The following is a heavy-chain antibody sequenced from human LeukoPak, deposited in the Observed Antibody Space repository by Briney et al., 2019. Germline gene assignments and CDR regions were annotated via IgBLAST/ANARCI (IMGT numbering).Heavy chain of an antibody. CDR3: AKGLYYYDSSGSSDY. CDR1: GFNFSRHS. J-gene: IGHJ4*02. CDR2: ISISSSYI. Sequence: GGSLRLSCAASGFNFSRHSMNWVRQAPGKGLEWGSYISISSSYINYSDSVKGRFTISRDNSKNTLYLQMNSPRAEDTAVYYCAKGLYYYDSSGSSDYWGQGTLVTVSS. D-gene: IGHD3-22*01. V-gene: IGHV3-21*01.